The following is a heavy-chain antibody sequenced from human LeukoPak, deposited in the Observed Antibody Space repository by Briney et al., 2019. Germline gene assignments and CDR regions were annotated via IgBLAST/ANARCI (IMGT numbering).Heavy chain of an antibody. Sequence: ASVKVSCKASGYTFTSYGISWVRQAPGQGLEWMGWISAYNGNTNYAQKLQGRVTMTTDTSTSTAYMELRRLRSDDTTVYYCARGLSHGSGSYYIVWGQGTLVTVSS. J-gene: IGHJ4*02. V-gene: IGHV1-18*01. CDR3: ARGLSHGSGSYYIV. D-gene: IGHD3-10*01. CDR2: ISAYNGNT. CDR1: GYTFTSYG.